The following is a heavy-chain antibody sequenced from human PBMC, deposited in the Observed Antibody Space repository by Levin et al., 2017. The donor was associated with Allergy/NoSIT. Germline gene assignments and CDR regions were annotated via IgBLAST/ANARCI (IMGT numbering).Heavy chain of an antibody. CDR2: IWADGTTK. Sequence: SCEASGFIFSHYAMHWVRQSPGQGLQWVAVIWADGTTKYYADSVKGRFTIWRDISQNTLYLQMNTLTADDTAVYYCAREAGTFSLTADYWGQGTLLTVSS. V-gene: IGHV3-33*01. D-gene: IGHD2/OR15-2a*01. CDR1: GFIFSHYA. J-gene: IGHJ4*02. CDR3: AREAGTFSLTADY.